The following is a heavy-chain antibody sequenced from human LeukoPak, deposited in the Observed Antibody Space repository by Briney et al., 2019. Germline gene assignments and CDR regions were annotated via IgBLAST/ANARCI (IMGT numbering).Heavy chain of an antibody. CDR1: AFIFSGHW. CDR2: IKEDGSER. Sequence: GGSLRLSCEGSAFIFSGHWMNWVRQTPGKGLEWVASIKEDGSERQYVDSVKGRFSISRDNTKGSLFLQLNSLRAEDTAVYYCAPRDAGATGAWGQGTLVTVSS. D-gene: IGHD1-26*01. CDR3: APRDAGATGA. V-gene: IGHV3-7*03. J-gene: IGHJ4*02.